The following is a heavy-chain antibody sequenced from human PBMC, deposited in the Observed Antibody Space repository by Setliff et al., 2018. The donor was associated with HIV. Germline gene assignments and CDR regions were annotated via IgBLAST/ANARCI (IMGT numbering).Heavy chain of an antibody. CDR3: ASASGYCRSGVCYIGVHKTPDKYYCDS. Sequence: ASVKVSCKASGDTFSNSAIYWVRQAPGQGLEWMGGIIPLYGTSKYAQKFQGRVAITTDELMTTAYMELTSLRSEDTAVCFCASASGYCRSGVCYIGVHKTPDKYYCDSWGQGTLVTVSS. D-gene: IGHD2-8*01. J-gene: IGHJ4*02. CDR1: GDTFSNSA. V-gene: IGHV1-69*05. CDR2: IIPLYGTS.